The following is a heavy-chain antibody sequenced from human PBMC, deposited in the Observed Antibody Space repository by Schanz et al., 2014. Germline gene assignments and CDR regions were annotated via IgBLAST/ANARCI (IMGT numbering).Heavy chain of an antibody. CDR1: GFTFSNYD. CDR3: AREMDTAIGDY. V-gene: IGHV3-13*05. Sequence: EVQLVESGGGLVQPGGSLRLSCAASGFTFSNYDMHWVRQAIGKGLEWVSGIGPASDPYYAGSVKGRFTISRDNSRNTLYLEIDTLRPEDTAVYFCAREMDTAIGDYWGQGTLVTVSS. CDR2: IGPASDP. J-gene: IGHJ4*02. D-gene: IGHD5-18*01.